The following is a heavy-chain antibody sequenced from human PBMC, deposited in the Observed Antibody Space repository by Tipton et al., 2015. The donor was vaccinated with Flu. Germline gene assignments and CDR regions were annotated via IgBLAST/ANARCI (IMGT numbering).Heavy chain of an antibody. D-gene: IGHD2-21*02. V-gene: IGHV1-69*01. Sequence: QLVQSGAEVKKPGSSVKVSCKASGGTFNNYGFSWVRKAPGQGLEGMGGIIPILDAANYAQKFQGRLTITADENTSTVYMELTSLRSEDTAVYYCAREGDSWDDYYYYGMDVWGQGTTVTVSS. CDR3: AREGDSWDDYYYYGMDV. CDR2: IIPILDAA. J-gene: IGHJ6*02. CDR1: GGTFNNYG.